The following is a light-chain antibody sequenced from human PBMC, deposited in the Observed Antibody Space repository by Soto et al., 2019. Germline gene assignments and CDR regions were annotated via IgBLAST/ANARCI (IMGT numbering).Light chain of an antibody. CDR2: GND. CDR1: SSNVGAGYD. Sequence: QSVLTQPPSVSGAPGQRVTISCTGSSSNVGAGYDVHWYQQLPGKAPKLLIYGNDNRPSGVPERFSGSKSSTSASLAITGLRADDEADYYCQSYGSSPSANFVFGTGTKVTVL. CDR3: QSYGSSPSANFV. J-gene: IGLJ1*01. V-gene: IGLV1-40*01.